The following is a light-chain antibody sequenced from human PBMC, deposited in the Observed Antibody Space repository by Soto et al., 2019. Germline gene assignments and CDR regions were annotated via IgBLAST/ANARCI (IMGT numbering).Light chain of an antibody. CDR1: SSDVGGYNH. CDR3: SSYTSSSTYV. CDR2: DVS. V-gene: IGLV2-14*01. Sequence: QSALTQPASVSGSPGQSITISCTGTSSDVGGYNHVSWYQQHPGKAPKLMIYDVSNRPSGVSNRFSGSKSGNTASLTISGLQAEDEADYYSSSYTSSSTYVFGTGTKVTVL. J-gene: IGLJ1*01.